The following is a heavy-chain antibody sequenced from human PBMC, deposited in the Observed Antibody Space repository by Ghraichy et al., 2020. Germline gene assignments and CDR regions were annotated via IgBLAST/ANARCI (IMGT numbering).Heavy chain of an antibody. V-gene: IGHV4-59*01. Sequence: SQTLSLTCTVSGGSISSYYWNWIRQPPGRGLEWIGYIYYNGNTNYNPSLKSRVTISKDTSNNQFSLRLSSVTAADTAVYCCARGLNSGHYYYYYYMDVWGKGTTVTVSS. J-gene: IGHJ6*03. CDR3: ARGLNSGHYYYYYYMDV. D-gene: IGHD1-26*01. CDR2: IYYNGNT. CDR1: GGSISSYY.